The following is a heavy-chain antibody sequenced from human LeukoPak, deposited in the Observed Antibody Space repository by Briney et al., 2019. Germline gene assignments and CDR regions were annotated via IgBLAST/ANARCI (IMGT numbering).Heavy chain of an antibody. CDR2: IKSKTDGGTT. J-gene: IGHJ5*02. CDR3: TTDSTIFGVVILVLTSTP. V-gene: IGHV3-15*01. CDR1: GFTFSNAW. D-gene: IGHD3-3*01. Sequence: AGGSLRLSCAASGFTFSNAWMSWVRQAPGKGLEWVGRIKSKTDGGTTDYAAPVKGRFTISRDDSKNTLYLQMNSLKTEDTAVYYCTTDSTIFGVVILVLTSTPWGQGTLVTVSS.